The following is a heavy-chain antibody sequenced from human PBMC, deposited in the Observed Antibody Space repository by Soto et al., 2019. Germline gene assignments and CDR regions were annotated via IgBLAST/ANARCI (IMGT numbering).Heavy chain of an antibody. CDR1: GFTFSSYA. D-gene: IGHD3-3*01. CDR3: AKGLYYDFWSGPSTLFDY. V-gene: IGHV3-23*01. J-gene: IGHJ4*02. Sequence: VGSLRLSCAASGFTFSSYAMSWVRQAPGKGLEWVSAISGSGGSTYYADSVKGRFTISRDNSKNTLYLQMNSLRAEDTAVYYCAKGLYYDFWSGPSTLFDYWGQGTLVTVSS. CDR2: ISGSGGST.